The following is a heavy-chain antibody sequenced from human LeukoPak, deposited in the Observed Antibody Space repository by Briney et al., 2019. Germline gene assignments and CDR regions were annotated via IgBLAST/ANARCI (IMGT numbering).Heavy chain of an antibody. CDR2: ISSSSSYI. CDR3: ARASVVVVPAATNGLFGD. CDR1: GFTFSSYS. V-gene: IGHV3-21*04. J-gene: IGHJ4*02. Sequence: GGSLRLSCAASGFTFSSYSMNWVRQAPGKGLEWVSSISSSSSYIYYADSVKGRFTISRDNAKNSLYLQMNSLRSDDTAVYYCARASVVVVPAATNGLFGDWGQGTLVTVSS. D-gene: IGHD2-2*01.